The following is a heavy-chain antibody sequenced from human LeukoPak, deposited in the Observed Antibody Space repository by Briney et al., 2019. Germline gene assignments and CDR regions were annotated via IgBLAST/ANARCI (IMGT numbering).Heavy chain of an antibody. J-gene: IGHJ4*02. CDR3: ARDPPRITIFGVVIPI. Sequence: SETLSLTCTVSGGSISSGGYSWSWIRQHPGKGLEWIGYIYYSGSTYYNPSLKSRVTISVDTSKNQFSLKLSSVTAADTAVYYCARDPPRITIFGVVIPIWGQGTLVTVSS. V-gene: IGHV4-31*03. D-gene: IGHD3-3*01. CDR2: IYYSGST. CDR1: GGSISSGGYS.